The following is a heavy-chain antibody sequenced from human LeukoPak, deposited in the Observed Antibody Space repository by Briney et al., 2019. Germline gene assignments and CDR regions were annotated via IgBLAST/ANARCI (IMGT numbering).Heavy chain of an antibody. J-gene: IGHJ3*02. CDR2: ISSSGSTI. Sequence: GGSLRLSCAASGFTFSIYEMNWVRQAPGKGLEWVSYISSSGSTIYYAYSVKGRFTISRDNAKNSLDLQMNSLRAEDTAVYYCARVPNYYDSSGYYLGDAFDIWGQGTMVTVSS. CDR3: ARVPNYYDSSGYYLGDAFDI. V-gene: IGHV3-48*03. D-gene: IGHD3-22*01. CDR1: GFTFSIYE.